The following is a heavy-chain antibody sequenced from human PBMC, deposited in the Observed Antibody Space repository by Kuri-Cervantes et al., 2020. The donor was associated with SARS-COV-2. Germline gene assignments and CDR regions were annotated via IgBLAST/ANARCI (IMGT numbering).Heavy chain of an antibody. D-gene: IGHD7-27*01. Sequence: GGSLRLSCTVSGFIFSSFEMNWIRHVPGKGLEWVSYISSSGGKIYYADSVKGRFTLSRDNAKNMLFLQMNSLRAEDTAVYYCVGDGDHGNFDYWGQGTLVTVSS. J-gene: IGHJ4*02. CDR2: ISSSGGKI. V-gene: IGHV3-48*03. CDR3: VGDGDHGNFDY. CDR1: GFIFSSFE.